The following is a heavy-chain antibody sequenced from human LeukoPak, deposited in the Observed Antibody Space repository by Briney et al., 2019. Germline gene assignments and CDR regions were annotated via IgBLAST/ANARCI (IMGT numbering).Heavy chain of an antibody. CDR1: GGTFSSYA. Sequence: GASVKVSCKASGGTFSSYAISWVRQAPGQGLEWMGGIIPIFGTANYAQKFQGRVTMTEDTSRDTAYMELSSLRSEDTAVYYCARNGAPWGDPRSGFDYWGQGTLVTVSS. V-gene: IGHV1-69*06. J-gene: IGHJ4*02. CDR2: IIPIFGTA. D-gene: IGHD2-21*02. CDR3: ARNGAPWGDPRSGFDY.